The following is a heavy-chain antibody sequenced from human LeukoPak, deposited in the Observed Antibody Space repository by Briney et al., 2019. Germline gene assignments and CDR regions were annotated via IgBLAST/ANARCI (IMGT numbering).Heavy chain of an antibody. Sequence: GGSLRLSCAASGFTFSSYAMHWVRQAPGKGLEWVAVISYDGSNKYYADSVKGRFTISRDNSKNTLYLQMNSLRAEDTAVYYCAKDHGYYDSSGYYLEDYWGQGTLVTVSS. V-gene: IGHV3-30*04. D-gene: IGHD3-22*01. CDR3: AKDHGYYDSSGYYLEDY. J-gene: IGHJ4*02. CDR2: ISYDGSNK. CDR1: GFTFSSYA.